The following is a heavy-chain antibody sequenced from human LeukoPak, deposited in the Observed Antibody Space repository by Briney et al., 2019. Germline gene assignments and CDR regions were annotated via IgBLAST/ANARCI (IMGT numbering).Heavy chain of an antibody. D-gene: IGHD6-25*01. J-gene: IGHJ3*02. V-gene: IGHV3-30-3*01. Sequence: GGSLRLSCAASGFTFSSYAMHWVRQAPGKGLEWVAVISYDGSNKYYAVSVKGRFTISRDNSKNTLYLQMNSLRAEDTAVYYCARDSAAGAFDIWGQGTMVTVSS. CDR3: ARDSAAGAFDI. CDR1: GFTFSSYA. CDR2: ISYDGSNK.